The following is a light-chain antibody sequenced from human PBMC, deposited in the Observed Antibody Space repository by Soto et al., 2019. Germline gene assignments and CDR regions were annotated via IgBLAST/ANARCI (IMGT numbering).Light chain of an antibody. J-gene: IGLJ2*01. Sequence: SYELTQPPSVSVSPGQTASITCSGDKLGDKYACWYQQKPGQSPVLVIYQDSKRPSGIPERFSGSNSGNTATLTISGTPAMDEADYYCQAWDSSTAEFSGGTKVTVL. CDR3: QAWDSSTAE. CDR1: KLGDKY. CDR2: QDS. V-gene: IGLV3-1*01.